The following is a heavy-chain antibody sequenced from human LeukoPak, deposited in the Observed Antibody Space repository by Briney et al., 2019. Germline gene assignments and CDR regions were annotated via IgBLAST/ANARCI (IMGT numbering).Heavy chain of an antibody. D-gene: IGHD3-10*01. CDR1: GFSFSGYW. CDR2: INQDGSEK. Sequence: GGSLRLSCAASGFSFSGYWMTWVRQAPGKGLEWVANINQDGSEKYYVDSVKGRFTISRDNAKNSLYLQMNSLTAEDTAVYYCARECFGESTFGSWGQGTLVTVSS. V-gene: IGHV3-7*01. CDR3: ARECFGESTFGS. J-gene: IGHJ4*02.